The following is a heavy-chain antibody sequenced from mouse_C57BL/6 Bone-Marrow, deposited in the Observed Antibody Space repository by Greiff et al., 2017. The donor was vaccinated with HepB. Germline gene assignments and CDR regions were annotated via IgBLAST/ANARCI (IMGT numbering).Heavy chain of an antibody. CDR2: ISYSGST. J-gene: IGHJ1*03. CDR1: GYSITSGYD. CDR3: ARDSLYYGSSYWYFDV. Sequence: EVKLVESGPGMVKPSQSLSLTCTVTGYSITSGYDWHWIRHFPGNKLEWMGYISYSGSTNYNPSLKSRISITHDTSKNHFFLKLNSVTTEDTATYYCARDSLYYGSSYWYFDVWGTGTTVTVSS. V-gene: IGHV3-1*01. D-gene: IGHD1-1*01.